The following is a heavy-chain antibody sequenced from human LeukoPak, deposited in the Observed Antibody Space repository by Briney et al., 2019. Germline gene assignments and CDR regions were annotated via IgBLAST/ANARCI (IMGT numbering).Heavy chain of an antibody. CDR3: VRGVGSTTEDF. Sequence: GASVKVSCKASGGTRTNSALSWVRQAPGQGLEWMGRIIPVAALIHYAQKFQGRATISADTSTDTAYMELTSLRSEDTAVYYCVRGVGSTTEDFWGQGTLVTVSS. CDR2: IIPVAALI. V-gene: IGHV1-69*04. CDR1: GGTRTNSA. D-gene: IGHD3-3*01. J-gene: IGHJ4*02.